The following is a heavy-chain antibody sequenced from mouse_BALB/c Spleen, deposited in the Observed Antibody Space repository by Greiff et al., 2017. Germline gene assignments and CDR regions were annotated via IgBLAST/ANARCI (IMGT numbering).Heavy chain of an antibody. Sequence: QVHVKQSGAELVRPGASVTLSCKASGYTFTDYEMHWVKQTPVHGLEWIGAIDPETGGTAYNQKFKGKATLTADKSSSTAYMELRSLTSEDSAVYYCTRGDYRYDVGYFDVWGAGTTVTVSS. CDR3: TRGDYRYDVGYFDV. CDR1: GYTFTDYE. V-gene: IGHV1-15*01. J-gene: IGHJ1*01. CDR2: IDPETGGT. D-gene: IGHD2-14*01.